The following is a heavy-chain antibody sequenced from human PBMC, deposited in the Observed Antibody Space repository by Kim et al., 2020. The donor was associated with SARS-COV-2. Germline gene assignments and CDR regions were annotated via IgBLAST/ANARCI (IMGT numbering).Heavy chain of an antibody. CDR3: ARDRRGRGLDY. CDR2: T. J-gene: IGHJ4*02. Sequence: TNSHPSRTGRVTISVDTSKNQFSLKLSSVTAADTAVYYCARDRRGRGLDYWGQGTLVTVSS. V-gene: IGHV4-59*01.